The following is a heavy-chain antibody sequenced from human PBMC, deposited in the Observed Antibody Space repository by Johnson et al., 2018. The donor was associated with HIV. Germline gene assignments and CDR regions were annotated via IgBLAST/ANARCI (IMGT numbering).Heavy chain of an antibody. J-gene: IGHJ3*02. CDR2: ISWNSGSI. D-gene: IGHD6-6*01. V-gene: IGHV3-9*01. CDR3: ARDITAARPSAFDI. Sequence: VQLVESGGGLVQPGRSLRLSCAASGFTFDDYAMHWVRQAPGKGLEWVSGISWNSGSIGYADSVKGRFTISRDNSKNTLYLQMNSLRAEDTAVYYCARDITAARPSAFDIWGQGTMVTVSS. CDR1: GFTFDDYA.